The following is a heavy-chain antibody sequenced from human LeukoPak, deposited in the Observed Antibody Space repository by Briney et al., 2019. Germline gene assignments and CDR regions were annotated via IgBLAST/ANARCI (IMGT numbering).Heavy chain of an antibody. D-gene: IGHD3-22*01. Sequence: GGSLRLSCAASGFTFSSYEMNWVRQAPGKGLEWVSYISTSGSGSTIYYADSVKGRFTISRDNAKNSLYLQMNSLRAEDTAVYYCAASLGGYYGYWGQGTLVTVSS. CDR3: AASLGGYYGY. CDR1: GFTFSSYE. CDR2: ISTSGSGSTI. J-gene: IGHJ4*02. V-gene: IGHV3-48*03.